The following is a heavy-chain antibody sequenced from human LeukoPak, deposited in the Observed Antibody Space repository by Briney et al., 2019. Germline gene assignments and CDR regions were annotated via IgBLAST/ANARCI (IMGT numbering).Heavy chain of an antibody. J-gene: IGHJ4*02. Sequence: GGSLRLSCAASGFTFSSYGMHWVRQAPGKGLEWVAVISYDGSNKYYADSVKGRFTISRDNSKNTLYLQMNSLRAEDTAVYYCAKDRSSSWFFFDYWGQGTLVTVSS. CDR1: GFTFSSYG. D-gene: IGHD6-13*01. CDR3: AKDRSSSWFFFDY. CDR2: ISYDGSNK. V-gene: IGHV3-30*18.